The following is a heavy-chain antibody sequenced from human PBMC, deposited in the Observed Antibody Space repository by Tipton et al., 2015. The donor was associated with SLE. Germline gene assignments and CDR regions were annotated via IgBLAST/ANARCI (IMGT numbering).Heavy chain of an antibody. CDR1: GFTFSSYA. D-gene: IGHD3-9*01. V-gene: IGHV3-21*01. J-gene: IGHJ4*02. Sequence: GSLRLSCAASGFTFSSYAMNWVRQAPGKGLEWVSSISSSSSYIYYADSVKGRFTISRDNAKNSLYLQMNSLRAEDTAVYYCARRRWQDYDILTGYIYWGQGTLVTVSS. CDR3: ARRRWQDYDILTGYIY. CDR2: ISSSSSYI.